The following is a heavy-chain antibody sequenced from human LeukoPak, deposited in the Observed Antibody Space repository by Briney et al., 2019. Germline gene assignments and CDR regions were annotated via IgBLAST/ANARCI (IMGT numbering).Heavy chain of an antibody. CDR3: ATSSSWYLYYYYGMDV. Sequence: ASVNVSRKASAYTFTIYDINWVRQATGQGLEWVGWMNPNSGNTGYAQKCQGRVTMTRNTSISTAYMELSSLRSEDTAVYYCATSSSWYLYYYYGMDVWGQGTTVTVSS. V-gene: IGHV1-8*01. CDR1: AYTFTIYD. D-gene: IGHD6-13*01. J-gene: IGHJ6*02. CDR2: MNPNSGNT.